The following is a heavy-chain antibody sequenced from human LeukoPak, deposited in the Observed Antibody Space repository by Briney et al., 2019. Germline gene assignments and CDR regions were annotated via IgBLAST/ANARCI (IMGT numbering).Heavy chain of an antibody. V-gene: IGHV3-23*01. CDR2: ISGSGGST. D-gene: IGHD6-13*01. Sequence: GGSLRLSCAASGFTFSSYAMSWVRQAPGKWLEWVSAISGSGGSTYYADSVKGRFTISRDNSKNTLYLQMNSLRAEDTAVYYCAKDLSMGSSWYPLGYWGQGTLVTVSS. J-gene: IGHJ4*02. CDR3: AKDLSMGSSWYPLGY. CDR1: GFTFSSYA.